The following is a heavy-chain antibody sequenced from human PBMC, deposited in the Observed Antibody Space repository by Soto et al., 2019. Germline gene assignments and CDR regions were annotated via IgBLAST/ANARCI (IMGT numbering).Heavy chain of an antibody. J-gene: IGHJ6*02. D-gene: IGHD5-18*01. Sequence: QVQLVESGGGVVRPGRSLRLACEASGFSFSTYGMHWVRQAPGKGLQWVAVIWYDGTNTYYADSVKGRFTISRDNSKDTLYLEMNNLRAEDTAVYYCARVEAPLIHSDHYYYGMDVWGQGATGTVSS. CDR3: ARVEAPLIHSDHYYYGMDV. CDR1: GFSFSTYG. CDR2: IWYDGTNT. V-gene: IGHV3-33*01.